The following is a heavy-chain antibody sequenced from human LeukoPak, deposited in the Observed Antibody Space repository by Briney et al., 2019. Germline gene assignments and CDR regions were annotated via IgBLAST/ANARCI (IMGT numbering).Heavy chain of an antibody. CDR3: AKVLLSAKYFQH. CDR1: GFTFSSYV. J-gene: IGHJ1*01. Sequence: PGGSLGLSCAASGFTFSSYVMYWVRQAPGKGLEWVSVISGSGGSTDYADSVKGRFTFSRDNSKNTLYLQMSSLRAEDTAIYYCAKVLLSAKYFQHWGQGTLVAVSS. D-gene: IGHD2-15*01. CDR2: ISGSGGST. V-gene: IGHV3-23*01.